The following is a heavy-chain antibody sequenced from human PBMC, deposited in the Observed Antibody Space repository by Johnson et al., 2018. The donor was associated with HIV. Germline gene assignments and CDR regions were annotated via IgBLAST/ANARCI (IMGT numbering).Heavy chain of an antibody. CDR3: AKGLLGVGALSHDAFDI. Sequence: QVQLVESGGGVVQPGRSLRLSCAASGFTFSSYGMHWVRQAPGKGLEWVAVISYDGSNKYYADSVNGRFTISRDNSKNTLYLQMNSRRAEDTAVDYCAKGLLGVGALSHDAFDIWGQGTMVTVSS. V-gene: IGHV3-30*18. J-gene: IGHJ3*02. CDR2: ISYDGSNK. CDR1: GFTFSSYG. D-gene: IGHD1-26*01.